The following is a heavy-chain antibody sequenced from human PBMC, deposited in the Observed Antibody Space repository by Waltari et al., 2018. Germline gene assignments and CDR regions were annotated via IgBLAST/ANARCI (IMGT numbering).Heavy chain of an antibody. CDR1: GGTFSSYT. Sequence: QVQLVQSGAEVKKPGSSVTVSCKASGGTFSSYTISWVRQAPGQGLEWMGRIIPILGIANYAQKFQGRVTITADKSTSTAYMELSSLRSEDTAVYYCARSSVGELRNNWFDPWGQGTLVTVSS. J-gene: IGHJ5*02. V-gene: IGHV1-69*02. D-gene: IGHD3-10*01. CDR3: ARSSVGELRNNWFDP. CDR2: IIPILGIA.